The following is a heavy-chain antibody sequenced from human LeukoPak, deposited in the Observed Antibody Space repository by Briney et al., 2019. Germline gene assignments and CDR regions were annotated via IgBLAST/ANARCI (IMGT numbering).Heavy chain of an antibody. CDR1: GFTFSSYS. Sequence: PGGSLRLSCAASGFTFSSYSMNWVRQAPGKGLEWVSSISSSSSYTYYADSVKGRFTISRDNAKNSLYLQMNSLRAEDTAVYYCARDLRAVAARGDYWGQGTLVTVSS. CDR2: ISSSSSYT. J-gene: IGHJ4*02. V-gene: IGHV3-21*01. CDR3: ARDLRAVAARGDY. D-gene: IGHD6-19*01.